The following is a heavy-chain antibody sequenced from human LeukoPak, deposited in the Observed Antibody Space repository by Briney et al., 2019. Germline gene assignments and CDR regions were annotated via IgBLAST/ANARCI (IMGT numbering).Heavy chain of an antibody. CDR1: SGSIYSSNSY. CDR3: ARAPRAGGDYWYFDL. D-gene: IGHD2-21*01. J-gene: IGHJ2*01. V-gene: IGHV4-39*07. Sequence: SETLSLTCTVSSGSIYSSNSYWAWIRQSPGQGLEWIGSIFYGGSTFYNPSLKRRATISVDTSKNQFSLNLTSVTAADTAVYYCARAPRAGGDYWYFDLWGRGTLVTVSS. CDR2: IFYGGST.